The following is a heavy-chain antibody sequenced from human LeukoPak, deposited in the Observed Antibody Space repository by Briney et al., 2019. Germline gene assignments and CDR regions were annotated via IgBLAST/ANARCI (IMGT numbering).Heavy chain of an antibody. CDR1: GLNLRSYC. CDR2: IKTNGSQK. D-gene: IGHD3-10*01. CDR3: VRDGKGGIKAFDI. V-gene: IGHV3-7*05. Sequence: GGTLRLSCVVSGLNLRSYCMSWVRQAPGKGLEWVANIKTNGSQKYSVDSVRGRFTISRTNAKNSLYLQMTSLTAEDTALYYCVRDGKGGIKAFDIWGQGTMVTVSS. J-gene: IGHJ3*02.